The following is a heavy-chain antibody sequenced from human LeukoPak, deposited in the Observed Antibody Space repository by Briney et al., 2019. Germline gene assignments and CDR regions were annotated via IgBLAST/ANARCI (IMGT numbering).Heavy chain of an antibody. CDR1: GFTFSSYA. V-gene: IGHV3-23*01. J-gene: IGHJ3*02. Sequence: GGSLRLSCAASGFTFSSYAMSWVRQAPGKGLEWVSAISGSGGSTYYADSVKGRFTISRDNSKNTLYLQMNSLRAEDTAVYYCARDRGGDLGAFDIWGQGTMVTVSS. CDR3: ARDRGGDLGAFDI. CDR2: ISGSGGST. D-gene: IGHD3-10*01.